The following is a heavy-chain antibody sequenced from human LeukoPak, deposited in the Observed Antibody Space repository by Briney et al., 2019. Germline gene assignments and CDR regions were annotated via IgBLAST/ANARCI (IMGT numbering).Heavy chain of an antibody. D-gene: IGHD2-2*01. CDR1: RGSISSYY. J-gene: IGHJ4*02. V-gene: IGHV4-59*08. CDR2: IYYSGST. Sequence: PSETLSLTCTVSRGSISSYYWSWIRQPPGKGLEWIGYIYYSGSTNYNPSLKSRVTISVDTSKNQFSLKLSSVTAADTAVYYCARHVRSSTSYPLGDWGQGTLVTVSS. CDR3: ARHVRSSTSYPLGD.